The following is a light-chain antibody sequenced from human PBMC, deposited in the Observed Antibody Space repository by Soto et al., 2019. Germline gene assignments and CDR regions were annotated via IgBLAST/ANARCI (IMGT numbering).Light chain of an antibody. CDR3: CSYTTSNTLDVL. CDR2: EVS. V-gene: IGLV2-14*01. J-gene: IGLJ2*01. CDR1: VGGYNS. Sequence: QSALTQPASVSGSPGQSITISCVGGYNSVSWYQQHPGKAPKLMIYEVSNRPSGVSNRFSGSKSGNTASLTISGLQAEDEADYYCCSYTTSNTLDVLFGGGTKLTVL.